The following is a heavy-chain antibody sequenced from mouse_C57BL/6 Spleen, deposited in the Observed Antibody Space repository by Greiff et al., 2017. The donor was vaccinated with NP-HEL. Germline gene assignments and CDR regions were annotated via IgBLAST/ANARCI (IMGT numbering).Heavy chain of an antibody. CDR1: GFTFSSYG. D-gene: IGHD1-1*01. CDR2: ISSGGSYT. Sequence: EVQGVESGGDLVKPGGSLKLSCAASGFTFSSYGMSWVRQTPDKRLEWVATISSGGSYTYYPDSVKGRFTISRDNAKNTLYLQMSSLKSEDTAMYYCARHDYYGSSLYYYAMDYWGQGTSVTVSS. V-gene: IGHV5-6*01. J-gene: IGHJ4*01. CDR3: ARHDYYGSSLYYYAMDY.